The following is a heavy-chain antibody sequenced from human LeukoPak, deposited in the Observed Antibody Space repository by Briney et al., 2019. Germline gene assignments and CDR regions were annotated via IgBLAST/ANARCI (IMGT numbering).Heavy chain of an antibody. CDR2: IYYSGST. CDR1: GGSISSYY. D-gene: IGHD3-22*01. J-gene: IGHJ6*02. CDR3: ARGSSGYYARGYYYYGMDV. V-gene: IGHV4-59*08. Sequence: PSETLSLTCTVSGGSISSYYWSWIRQPPGKGLEWIGYIYYSGSTNYNPSLKSRVTISVDTSKNQFSLKLSSVTAADTAVYYCARGSSGYYARGYYYYGMDVWGQGSLVTVSS.